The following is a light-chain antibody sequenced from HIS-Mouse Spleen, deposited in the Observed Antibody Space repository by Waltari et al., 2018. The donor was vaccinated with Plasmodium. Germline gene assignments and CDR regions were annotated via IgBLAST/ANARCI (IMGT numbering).Light chain of an antibody. CDR2: AAS. Sequence: DIQMTQSTSSLSASVGDRVTITCRASQSISSYLNWYQQKPGKAPKLLIYAASSLQSGVPSRFSGSGSGTDFTHTISSLQPEDFATYYCQQSYSTPPTFGGGTKVEIK. V-gene: IGKV1-39*01. CDR3: QQSYSTPPT. CDR1: QSISSY. J-gene: IGKJ4*01.